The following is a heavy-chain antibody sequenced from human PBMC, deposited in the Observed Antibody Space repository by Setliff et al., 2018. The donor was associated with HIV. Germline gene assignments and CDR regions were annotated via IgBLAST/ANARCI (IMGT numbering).Heavy chain of an antibody. V-gene: IGHV4-34*01. D-gene: IGHD3-22*01. CDR2: ITPSGDT. Sequence: SETLSLTCSVSRDSLGSHYWSWVRQPPGKGLEWIGEITPSGDTNYIPSLKSRVTMSLDTSKNQFSLKLNSVTAADTAMYYCARRGDSSGYDSWGQGTLVTVSS. CDR3: ARRGDSSGYDS. J-gene: IGHJ5*02. CDR1: RDSLGSHY.